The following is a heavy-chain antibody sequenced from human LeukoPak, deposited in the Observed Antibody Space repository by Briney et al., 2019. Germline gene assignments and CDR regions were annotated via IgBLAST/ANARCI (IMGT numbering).Heavy chain of an antibody. V-gene: IGHV4-59*01. D-gene: IGHD3-10*01. J-gene: IGHJ4*02. CDR2: IYHSRGT. CDR3: ARVGTYYRSLDS. Sequence: SETLSLTCTVSGGSINDASWNWIRKPPGQGLEWIGYIYHSRGTNYNPSLKSRVTISLDTPKNQFSLKLSSVTAADTAVYYCARVGTYYRSLDSWGQGTLVTVSS. CDR1: GGSINDAS.